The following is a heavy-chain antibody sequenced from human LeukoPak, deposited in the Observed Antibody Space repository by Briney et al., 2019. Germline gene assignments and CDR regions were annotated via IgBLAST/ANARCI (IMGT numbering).Heavy chain of an antibody. CDR1: GFIFSHYG. CDR3: ARELSQIVWGGLDY. CDR2: IQNDASTR. J-gene: IGHJ4*02. V-gene: IGHV3-33*05. D-gene: IGHD2-21*01. Sequence: GGSLRLSRTASGFIFSHYGMHWVRQAPGKGLEWVAVIQNDASTRNYVDSVKGRFTISRDNSENTVFLQMDSLRVEDTAVYYCARELSQIVWGGLDYGGQGTLVSVSS.